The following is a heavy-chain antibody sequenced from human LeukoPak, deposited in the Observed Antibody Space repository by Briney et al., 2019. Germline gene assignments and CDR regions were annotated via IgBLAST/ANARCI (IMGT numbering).Heavy chain of an antibody. CDR1: GYIFNTFG. D-gene: IGHD2-21*01. CDR3: ARDPGDGGVRRSYYYMDV. CDR2: ISAYNGNT. J-gene: IGHJ6*03. Sequence: ASVKVSCKASGYIFNTFGISWVRQAPGQGLEWMGWISAYNGNTNYAQNFQGRVTMTKDTSTSTAYMELTSLRSDDTAVYYCARDPGDGGVRRSYYYMDVWGKGTTVTVSS. V-gene: IGHV1-18*01.